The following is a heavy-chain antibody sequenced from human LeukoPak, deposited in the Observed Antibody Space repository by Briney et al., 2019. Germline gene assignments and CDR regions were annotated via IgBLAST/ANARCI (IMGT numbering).Heavy chain of an antibody. CDR3: ARDLSGVTGYTYGRGIDY. D-gene: IGHD5-18*01. CDR2: IKKDGGEK. Sequence: PGGSLRLSCAASGFTFSSYWMSWVRQAPGKGLEWVANIKKDGGEKYYVDSVKGRFTISRDNPKTSLYLQMNSLRAEDTAVYYCARDLSGVTGYTYGRGIDYWGQGTLVTVSS. CDR1: GFTFSSYW. V-gene: IGHV3-7*01. J-gene: IGHJ4*02.